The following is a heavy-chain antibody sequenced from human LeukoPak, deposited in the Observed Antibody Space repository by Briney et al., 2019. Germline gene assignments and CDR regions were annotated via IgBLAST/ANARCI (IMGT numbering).Heavy chain of an antibody. J-gene: IGHJ4*02. Sequence: GGSLRLSCAASGFTFTSYSMSWVRQAPGKGLEWVSGTSDRGDYTYYADSVKGRFTISRDSSKNTLFLQMNSLRADDTALYFCARKAQYNGHYPLDYWGQGTLVTVSS. D-gene: IGHD1-7*01. CDR1: GFTFTSYS. CDR3: ARKAQYNGHYPLDY. CDR2: TSDRGDYT. V-gene: IGHV3-23*01.